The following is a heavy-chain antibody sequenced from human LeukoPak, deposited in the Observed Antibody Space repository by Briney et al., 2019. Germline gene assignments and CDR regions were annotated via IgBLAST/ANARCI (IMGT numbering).Heavy chain of an antibody. CDR2: INPNSGGT. CDR3: ARESDDILTGYYRIPPSPIDY. J-gene: IGHJ4*02. CDR1: GYTFTGYY. V-gene: IGHV1-2*02. D-gene: IGHD3-9*01. Sequence: ASVKVSCKASGYTFTGYYMHWVRQAPGQGLEWMGWINPNSGGTNYAQKFQGRVTMTRDTSISTAYMELSRLRSDDTAVYYCARESDDILTGYYRIPPSPIDYWGQGTLVTVSS.